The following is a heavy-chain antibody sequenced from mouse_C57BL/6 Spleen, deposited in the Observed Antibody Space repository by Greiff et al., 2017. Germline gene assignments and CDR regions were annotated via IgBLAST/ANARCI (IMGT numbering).Heavy chain of an antibody. CDR1: GYTFTSYW. J-gene: IGHJ1*03. CDR2: IDPSDSYT. Sequence: QVQLQQSGAELVMPGASVKLSCKASGYTFTSYWMHWVKQRPGQGLEWIGEIDPSDSYTNYNQKFKGKSTLTVDKSSSTAYMQLSSLTSEDSAVYYCARRGYYGSRHWYFDVWGTGTTVTVSS. V-gene: IGHV1-69*01. D-gene: IGHD1-1*01. CDR3: ARRGYYGSRHWYFDV.